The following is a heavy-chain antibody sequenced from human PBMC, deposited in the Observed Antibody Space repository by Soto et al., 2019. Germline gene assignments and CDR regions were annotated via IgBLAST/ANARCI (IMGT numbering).Heavy chain of an antibody. Sequence: XSVKVSCKASGYTFTNSDINWVRQAPGQGLEWMGWMNPDSGHAAYAQKFRGRVTLTTSTSTSTVYMEMRSLGSEDTAVYYCARKPHCSGGICYYGLDTWGQGTLVTVSS. V-gene: IGHV1-8*01. CDR1: GYTFTNSD. D-gene: IGHD2-15*01. CDR3: ARKPHCSGGICYYGLDT. J-gene: IGHJ5*02. CDR2: MNPDSGHA.